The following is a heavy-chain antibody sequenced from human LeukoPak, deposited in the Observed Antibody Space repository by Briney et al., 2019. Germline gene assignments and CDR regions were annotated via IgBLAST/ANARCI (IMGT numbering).Heavy chain of an antibody. J-gene: IGHJ4*02. CDR3: ARDEGYCTNGVCYTYFDY. CDR1: GGSISSYY. CDR2: IYTSGST. Sequence: PSETLSLTCTVSGGSISSYYWSWIRQPAGKGLEWIGRIYTSGSTNYNPSLKSRVTMSVDTSKNQFSLKLSSVTAADTAVYYCARDEGYCTNGVCYTYFDYWGQGTLVTVSS. V-gene: IGHV4-4*07. D-gene: IGHD2-8*01.